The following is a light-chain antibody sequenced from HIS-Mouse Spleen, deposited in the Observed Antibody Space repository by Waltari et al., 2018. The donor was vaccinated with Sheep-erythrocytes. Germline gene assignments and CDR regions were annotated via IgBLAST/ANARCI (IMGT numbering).Light chain of an antibody. CDR2: EGS. CDR1: SSYVGSDNL. V-gene: IGLV2-23*01. J-gene: IGLJ2*01. CDR3: CSYAGSSTLV. Sequence: QSALTQPASVSGSPGQSITISCTGTSSYVGSDNLVSWYQQHPGKAPKLMIYEGSKRPSGVSNRFSGSKSGNTASLTISGLQAEDEADYYCCSYAGSSTLVFGGGTKLTVL.